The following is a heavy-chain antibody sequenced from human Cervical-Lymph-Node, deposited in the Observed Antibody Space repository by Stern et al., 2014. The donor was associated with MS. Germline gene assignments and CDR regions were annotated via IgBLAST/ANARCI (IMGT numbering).Heavy chain of an antibody. J-gene: IGHJ4*02. V-gene: IGHV1-69*01. Sequence: QVQLVESGAEVKQPGSSVKVSCKAAGGTFNTYALSWVRQAPGQGLEWIGGIIPIFGTANYAQKFPGKVTITADESTSTAYMELSSLRSEDTAMYYCATDAHYDFWSGYSLYWGQGTLVTVSS. CDR2: IIPIFGTA. CDR3: ATDAHYDFWSGYSLY. CDR1: GGTFNTYA. D-gene: IGHD3-3*01.